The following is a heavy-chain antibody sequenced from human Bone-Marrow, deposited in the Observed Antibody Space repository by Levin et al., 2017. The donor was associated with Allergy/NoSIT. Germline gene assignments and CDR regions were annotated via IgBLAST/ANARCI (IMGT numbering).Heavy chain of an antibody. CDR1: GFTFSHFG. D-gene: IGHD5/OR15-5a*01. Sequence: GGSLRLSCAASGFTFSHFGMHWVRQAPGKGLEWLAVISYNGKSTYYGDSVKGRFTISRDNAKKTLFLQMTSLRPEDTAIYYCEKSLEEGSTPFDSWGQGTLVTVSS. V-gene: IGHV3-30*18. J-gene: IGHJ4*02. CDR2: ISYNGKST. CDR3: EKSLEEGSTPFDS.